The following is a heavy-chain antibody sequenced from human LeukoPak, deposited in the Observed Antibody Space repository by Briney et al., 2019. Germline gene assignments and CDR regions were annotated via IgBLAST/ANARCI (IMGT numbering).Heavy chain of an antibody. CDR3: ARTYFPLEEQLWPYGYYYYSMDV. J-gene: IGHJ6*02. Sequence: PWESLKISCKGSGYSFKNYWIAWVRQMPGKGLEWIGIIYPGDSSTRYNPSFQGQVTISADKSISTAYLQWSSLKASDTAMYYCARTYFPLEEQLWPYGYYYYSMDVWGQGTTVTVSS. CDR2: IYPGDSST. CDR1: GYSFKNYW. V-gene: IGHV5-51*01. D-gene: IGHD5-18*01.